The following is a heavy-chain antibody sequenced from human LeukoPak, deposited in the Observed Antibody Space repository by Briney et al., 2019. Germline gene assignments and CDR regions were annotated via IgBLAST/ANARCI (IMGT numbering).Heavy chain of an antibody. Sequence: GGSLRLSCAASGFTFSSYSMNWVRQAPGKGLEWVSSISSSSSYIYYADSVKGRFTISRDNAKNSLYLQMNSLRAEDTAVYYCTRVVGYGSSSSYYYYYYMTSGAKGPRSPSP. D-gene: IGHD6-6*01. CDR3: TRVVGYGSSSSYYYYYYMTS. CDR1: GFTFSSYS. CDR2: ISSSSSYI. V-gene: IGHV3-21*01. J-gene: IGHJ6*03.